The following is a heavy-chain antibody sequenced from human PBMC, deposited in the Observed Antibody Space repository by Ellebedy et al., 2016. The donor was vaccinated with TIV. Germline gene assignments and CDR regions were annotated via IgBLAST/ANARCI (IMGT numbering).Heavy chain of an antibody. CDR2: IHSDGST. D-gene: IGHD7-27*01. V-gene: IGHV4-4*07. CDR1: GGSISSFY. Sequence: SETLSLTCTVSGGSISSFYCSWIRQSAEKGLEWIGRIHSDGSTNYKSSLKSRVTMSVDTSRRQFSLRVKSVTAADAAVYYCARVLRVPINGADAFDIWGQGTMVTISA. CDR3: ARVLRVPINGADAFDI. J-gene: IGHJ3*02.